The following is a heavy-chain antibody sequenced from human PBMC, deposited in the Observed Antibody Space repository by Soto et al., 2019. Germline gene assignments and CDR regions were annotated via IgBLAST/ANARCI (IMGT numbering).Heavy chain of an antibody. J-gene: IGHJ4*02. Sequence: GGSLRLSCEASGFTFRNYAMSWVRQAPGKGLEWVSLMSGSGDSAFYAESVKGRFTISRDNSKSTLFLQMNSLRADDTAVYYCAKVYSSAWYLGYYFEHWGQGTLVTVSS. CDR1: GFTFRNYA. CDR3: AKVYSSAWYLGYYFEH. CDR2: MSGSGDSA. D-gene: IGHD6-19*01. V-gene: IGHV3-23*01.